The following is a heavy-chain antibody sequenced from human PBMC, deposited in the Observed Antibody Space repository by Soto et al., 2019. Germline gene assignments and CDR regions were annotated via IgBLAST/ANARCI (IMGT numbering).Heavy chain of an antibody. CDR2: INPNSGGT. V-gene: IGHV1-2*04. J-gene: IGHJ4*02. Sequence: QVQLVQSGAEVKKPGASVKVSCKASGYTFTGYYMHWVRQAPGQGLEWMGWINPNSGGTNYAQKFQGWVTMTRDTSSXTAYMELRRLRSDDTAVYYCARAHCGGDCYSGVDYWGPGTLVTVSS. D-gene: IGHD2-21*02. CDR3: ARAHCGGDCYSGVDY. CDR1: GYTFTGYY.